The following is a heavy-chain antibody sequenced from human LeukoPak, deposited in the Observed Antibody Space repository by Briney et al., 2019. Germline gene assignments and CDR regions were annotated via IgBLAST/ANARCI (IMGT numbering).Heavy chain of an antibody. J-gene: IGHJ4*02. Sequence: SETLSLTCTVSGGSVSSGSYYWSWIRQPPGKGPEWIGYIYYSGSTNYNPSLKSRVTISVDTSKNQFSLKLSSVTAADTAVYYCARDRDYDSSGYYFDYWGQGTLVTVSS. CDR3: ARDRDYDSSGYYFDY. V-gene: IGHV4-61*01. CDR2: IYYSGST. CDR1: GGSVSSGSYY. D-gene: IGHD3-22*01.